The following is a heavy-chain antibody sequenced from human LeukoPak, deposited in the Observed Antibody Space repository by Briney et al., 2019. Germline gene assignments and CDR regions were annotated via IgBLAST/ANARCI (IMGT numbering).Heavy chain of an antibody. Sequence: ASVKVSCKASGYAFTGYYMHWVRQAPGQGLEWMGIINPSGGSTSYAQKFQGRVTMTRDMSTSTVYMELSSLRSEDTAVYYCARGGAPALYYFDYWGRGPLVTFSS. D-gene: IGHD3-10*01. CDR3: ARGGAPALYYFDY. CDR2: INPSGGST. J-gene: IGHJ4*02. CDR1: GYAFTGYY. V-gene: IGHV1-46*01.